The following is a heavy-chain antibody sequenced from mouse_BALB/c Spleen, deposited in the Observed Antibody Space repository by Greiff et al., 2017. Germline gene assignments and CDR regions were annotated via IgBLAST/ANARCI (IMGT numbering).Heavy chain of an antibody. CDR3: ARSETARATWFAY. Sequence: VQLQHSGAELVRPGVSVKISCKGSGYTFTDYAMHWVKQSHAKSLEWIGVISTYYGDASYNQKFKGKATMTVDKSSSTAYMELARLTSEDSAIYYCARSETARATWFAYWGQGTLVTVSA. V-gene: IGHV1S137*01. CDR2: ISTYYGDA. J-gene: IGHJ3*01. D-gene: IGHD3-2*01. CDR1: GYTFTDYA.